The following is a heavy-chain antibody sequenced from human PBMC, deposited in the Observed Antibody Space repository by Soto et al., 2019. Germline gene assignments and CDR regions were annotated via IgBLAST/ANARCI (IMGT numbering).Heavy chain of an antibody. CDR1: GFTFSSYA. V-gene: IGHV3-30-3*01. CDR2: ISYDGSNK. Sequence: VGSLRLSCAASGFTFSSYAMHWVGQAPGKGLEWVAVISYDGSNKYYADSVKGRFTISRYNSKNTLYLQMNSLRAEDTAVYYCARVHCSSTSCYTPYYYGMDVWGQGTTVTVSS. J-gene: IGHJ6*02. CDR3: ARVHCSSTSCYTPYYYGMDV. D-gene: IGHD2-2*02.